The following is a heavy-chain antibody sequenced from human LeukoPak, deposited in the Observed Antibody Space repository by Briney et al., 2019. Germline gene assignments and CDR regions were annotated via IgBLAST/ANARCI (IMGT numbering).Heavy chain of an antibody. CDR1: GFTFSNYA. Sequence: GGSLRLSCAASGFTFSNYAMSWVRQAPEKGLEWVSAISGSGGSTYYADSVKGRFTISRDNSKNTLFLQMNSLRAEDTAVYYCATYYYASGSSDWGQGTLVTVSS. CDR2: ISGSGGST. D-gene: IGHD3-10*01. J-gene: IGHJ4*02. CDR3: ATYYYASGSSD. V-gene: IGHV3-23*01.